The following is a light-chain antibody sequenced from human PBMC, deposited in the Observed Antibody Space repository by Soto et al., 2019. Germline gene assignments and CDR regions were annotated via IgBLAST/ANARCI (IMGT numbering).Light chain of an antibody. CDR3: AAWDDSLNGVV. CDR2: SNN. Sequence: QSVLAQPPSASGTPGQRVTMSCSGKNSNVGIGYVYWYQQLPGSAPKLLIYSNNQRPSGVPDRFSGSKSGTSASLAISGLQSEDEADYYCAAWDDSLNGVVFGGGTKLTVL. J-gene: IGLJ2*01. V-gene: IGLV1-44*01. CDR1: NSNVGIGY.